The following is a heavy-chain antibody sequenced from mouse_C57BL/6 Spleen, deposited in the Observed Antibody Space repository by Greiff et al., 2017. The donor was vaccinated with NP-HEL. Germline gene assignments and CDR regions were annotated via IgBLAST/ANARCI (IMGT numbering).Heavy chain of an antibody. Sequence: VQLQQSGPELVKPGASVKISCKASGYAFSSSWMNWVKQRPGKGLEWIGRIYPGDGNTNNNGKFKGKATLTADKSSSTAYMQLSSLTSEDSAVCFRASSYYGSSTYYFDYWRQGTTLTVSS. CDR3: ASSYYGSSTYYFDY. V-gene: IGHV1-82*01. CDR2: IYPGDGNT. J-gene: IGHJ2*01. CDR1: GYAFSSSW. D-gene: IGHD1-1*01.